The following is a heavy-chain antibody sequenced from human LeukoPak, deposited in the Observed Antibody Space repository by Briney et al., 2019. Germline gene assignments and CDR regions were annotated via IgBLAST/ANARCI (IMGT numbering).Heavy chain of an antibody. CDR3: ARRTGSSDYGMDV. CDR1: GYTFTGYY. V-gene: IGHV1-2*06. D-gene: IGHD2-15*01. Sequence: GASVKVSCTASGYTFTGYYMHWVRQAPGRGLEWMGRINPNSGGTNYAQKFQGRVTMTRDTSTSTVYMELSSLRSEDTAVYYCARRTGSSDYGMDVWGQGTTVTVSS. J-gene: IGHJ6*02. CDR2: INPNSGGT.